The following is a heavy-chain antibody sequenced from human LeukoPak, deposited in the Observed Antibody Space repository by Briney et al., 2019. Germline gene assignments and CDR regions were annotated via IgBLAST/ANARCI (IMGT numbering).Heavy chain of an antibody. CDR2: IYYSGST. J-gene: IGHJ1*01. V-gene: IGHV4-30-4*01. CDR3: ASTVTENFQH. CDR1: GGSIISGDYY. D-gene: IGHD4-17*01. Sequence: SETLSLTCTVSGGSIISGDYYWSWIRQPPGKGLEWIGYIYYSGSTYYNPSLKSRVTISVDTSKNQFSLKLSSVTAADTAVYYCASTVTENFQHWGQGTLVTVSS.